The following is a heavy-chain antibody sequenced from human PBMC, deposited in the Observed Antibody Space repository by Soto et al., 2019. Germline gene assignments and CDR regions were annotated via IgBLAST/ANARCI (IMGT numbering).Heavy chain of an antibody. J-gene: IGHJ5*02. CDR2: TYYRSKWYN. Sequence: SQTLSLTCAISGDSVPSNSAAWNWIRQSPSRGLEWLGRTYYRSKWYNDYAVSVKSRITINPDTSKNQFSLQLNTVTPEDTAVYYCTSRDRGGTSSCHGWFNPWRQGTLVTFSS. CDR3: TSRDRGGTSSCHGWFNP. CDR1: GDSVPSNSAA. V-gene: IGHV6-1*01. D-gene: IGHD2-2*01.